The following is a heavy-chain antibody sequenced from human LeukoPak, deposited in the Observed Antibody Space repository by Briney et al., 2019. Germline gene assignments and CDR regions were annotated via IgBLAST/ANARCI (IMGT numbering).Heavy chain of an antibody. V-gene: IGHV1-2*02. CDR2: INPNSGGT. J-gene: IGHJ4*02. CDR1: GYTFTGYY. D-gene: IGHD3-22*01. Sequence: ASVKVSCKASGYTFTGYYMHWVRQAPGQGLEWMGWINPNSGGTNYAQKFQGRVTMTRDTSISTAYMELSRLRSDDTAVYYCARPPLTYYYDSSGYLAYFDYWGQGTLVTVSS. CDR3: ARPPLTYYYDSSGYLAYFDY.